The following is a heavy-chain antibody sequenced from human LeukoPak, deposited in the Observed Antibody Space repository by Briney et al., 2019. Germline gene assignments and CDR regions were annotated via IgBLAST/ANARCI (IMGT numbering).Heavy chain of an antibody. CDR2: MNPNSGNT. CDR3: ARLEMVRGVIDY. D-gene: IGHD3-10*01. V-gene: IGHV1-8*01. J-gene: IGHJ4*02. Sequence: ASVKVSCKASGYTFTSYDINWVRQATGQGLEWMGWMNPNSGNTGYAQKFQGRVTMTRNTSISTAYMELSSLRSEDTAVYYCARLEMVRGVIDYWGQGTLVTVSS. CDR1: GYTFTSYD.